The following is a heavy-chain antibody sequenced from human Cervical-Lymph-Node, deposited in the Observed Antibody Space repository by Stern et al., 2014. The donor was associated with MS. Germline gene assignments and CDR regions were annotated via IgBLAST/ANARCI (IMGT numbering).Heavy chain of an antibody. CDR2: IYYSGST. V-gene: IGHV4-39*01. Sequence: QVQLQESGPGLVKPSETLSLTCTVSGGSIRSSAYYWGWIRQSPGKGLEWIGSIYYSGSTYYNPSLKSRVTISVDTSKNPFSLKLSSVPAADTAVYYCARPRYEYYYDSSGYSNDAFDIWGQGTMVTVSS. J-gene: IGHJ3*02. CDR1: GGSIRSSAYY. D-gene: IGHD3-22*01. CDR3: ARPRYEYYYDSSGYSNDAFDI.